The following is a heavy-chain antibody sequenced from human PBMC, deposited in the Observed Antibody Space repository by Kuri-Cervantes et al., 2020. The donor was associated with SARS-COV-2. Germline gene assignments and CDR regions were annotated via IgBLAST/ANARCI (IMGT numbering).Heavy chain of an antibody. J-gene: IGHJ5*02. D-gene: IGHD2/OR15-2a*01. CDR2: IYYSGST. Sequence: SETLSLTCTVSGGSISSSSYYWGWIRQPPGKGPEWIGSIYYSGSTYYNPSLKSRVTISVDTSKNQLSLKLSSVTAADTAVYYCASFSTRGDPWGQGTLVTVSS. CDR3: ASFSTRGDP. CDR1: GGSISSSSYY. V-gene: IGHV4-39*01.